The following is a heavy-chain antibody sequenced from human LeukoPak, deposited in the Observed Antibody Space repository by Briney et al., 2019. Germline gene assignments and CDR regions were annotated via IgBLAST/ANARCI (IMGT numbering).Heavy chain of an antibody. CDR2: INPNSGGT. Sequence: ASVKVSCKASGYTFTGYYMHWVRQAPGQGLVWMGWINPNSGGTNYAQKFQGRVTMTRDTSISTAYMELSRLRSDDTAVYYCARDMELHDAFDIWGQGTMVTVSS. J-gene: IGHJ3*02. CDR3: ARDMELHDAFDI. D-gene: IGHD1-26*01. CDR1: GYTFTGYY. V-gene: IGHV1-2*02.